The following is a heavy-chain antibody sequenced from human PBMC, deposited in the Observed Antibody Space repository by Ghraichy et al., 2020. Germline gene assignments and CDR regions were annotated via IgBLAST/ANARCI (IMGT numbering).Heavy chain of an antibody. J-gene: IGHJ4*02. CDR3: AHSHVHSSTWLYFDY. CDR2: IYWNDDK. Sequence: SGPTLVKPTQTLTLTCTFSGFSLNTGVGVGWIRQPPGKALEWLALIYWNDDKRYSPSLKSRLTITRDTSKNQVVLTMTNMDPVDTATHYCAHSHVHSSTWLYFDYWGQGTLVTVSS. V-gene: IGHV2-5*01. CDR1: GFSLNTGVG. D-gene: IGHD6-13*01.